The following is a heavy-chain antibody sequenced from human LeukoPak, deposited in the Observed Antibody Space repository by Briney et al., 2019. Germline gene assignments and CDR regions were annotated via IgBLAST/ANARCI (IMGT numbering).Heavy chain of an antibody. CDR2: IRGSGDST. CDR1: GFTFSSHP. Sequence: GGSLRLSCAASGFTFSSHPMSWVRLAPGKGLEWVSSIRGSGDSTYYADSVKGRFTISRDNTKNTLYLQMNSLRGDDTAVYYCAKSYSYYHMDDWGKGTSVTVSS. CDR3: AKSYSYYHMDD. J-gene: IGHJ6*03. V-gene: IGHV3-23*01.